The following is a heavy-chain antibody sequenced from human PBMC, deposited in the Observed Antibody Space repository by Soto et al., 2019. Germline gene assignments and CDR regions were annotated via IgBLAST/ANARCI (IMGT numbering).Heavy chain of an antibody. CDR2: INSDGSIT. J-gene: IGHJ3*02. CDR3: ASVMSTIGSDGFDI. V-gene: IGHV3-74*01. Sequence: PGGSLRLSCAASGFTCSSYWMRRVRQAPGKGLVWVSRINSDGSITTYADSVKGRFTISRDNAKNTLSLQMNSLRAEDTAVYYCASVMSTIGSDGFDIWGQGTTVTVSS. CDR1: GFTCSSYW. D-gene: IGHD5-12*01.